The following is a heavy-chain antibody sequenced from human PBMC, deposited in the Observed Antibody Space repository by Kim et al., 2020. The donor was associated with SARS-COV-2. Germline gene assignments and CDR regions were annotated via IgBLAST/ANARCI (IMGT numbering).Heavy chain of an antibody. Sequence: SETLSLTCTVSGGSISSYYWSWIRQPPGKGLEWIGYIYYSGSTNYNPSLKSRVTISVDTSKNQFSLKLSSVTAADTAVYYCARVGYCSGGSCYYFDYWGQGTLVTVSS. V-gene: IGHV4-59*01. CDR2: IYYSGST. CDR1: GGSISSYY. CDR3: ARVGYCSGGSCYYFDY. D-gene: IGHD2-15*01. J-gene: IGHJ4*02.